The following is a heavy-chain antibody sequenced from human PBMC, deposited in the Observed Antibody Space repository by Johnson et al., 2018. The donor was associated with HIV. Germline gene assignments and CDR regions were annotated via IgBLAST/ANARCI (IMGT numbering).Heavy chain of an antibody. V-gene: IGHV3-43*01. D-gene: IGHD5-18*01. CDR2: ISWDGGST. CDR3: AKDYTAMVSSDAFDI. J-gene: IGHJ3*02. Sequence: VQLVESGGVAVQPGGSLRLSCAASGFTFDDYTMHWVRQAPGKGLEWVSLISWDGGSTYYADSVKGRFTISRDNSKNSLYLQMNSLRTEDTALYYCAKDYTAMVSSDAFDIWGQGTMVTVSS. CDR1: GFTFDDYT.